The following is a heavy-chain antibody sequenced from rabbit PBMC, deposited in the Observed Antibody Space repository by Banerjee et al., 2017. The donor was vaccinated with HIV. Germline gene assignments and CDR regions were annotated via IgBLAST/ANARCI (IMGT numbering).Heavy chain of an antibody. CDR3: AREYPDCFDL. CDR1: GFSFSSSYW. V-gene: IGHV1S40*01. D-gene: IGHD5-1*01. J-gene: IGHJ4*01. CDR2: ISIGDAST. Sequence: QSLEESGGDLVKPGASLTLTCTASGFSFSSSYWICWVRQAPGKGLEWIGCISIGDASTIYAPWLNGRFSISKPSSTTVTLQMTSLTAADTATYFCAREYPDCFDLWGPGTLVTVS.